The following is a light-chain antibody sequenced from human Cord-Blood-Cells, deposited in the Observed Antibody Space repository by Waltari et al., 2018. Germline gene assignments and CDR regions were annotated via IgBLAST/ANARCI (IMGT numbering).Light chain of an antibody. CDR1: SSDGGSYNL. CDR3: FSYAGSSTYV. J-gene: IGLJ1*01. Sequence: QSALTQPASVSGSPGQSITISCTGTSSDGGSYNLVSWYQQHPGKAPKLMIYEGSKRPSGVSNRFSGSKSGNTASLTISGLQAEDEADYYCFSYAGSSTYVFGTGTKVTVL. CDR2: EGS. V-gene: IGLV2-23*01.